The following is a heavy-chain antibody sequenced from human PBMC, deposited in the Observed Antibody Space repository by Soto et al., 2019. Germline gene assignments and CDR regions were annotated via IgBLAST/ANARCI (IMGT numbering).Heavy chain of an antibody. Sequence: EVQLLESGGGLVQPGGSLRLSCAASGFTFSSYAMSWVGQAQGKGLGGAPAFGGSGGRTYYADSVKGRFTISRDNSKNTLYLQMNSLRAEDTAVYYCAKAHYTCSGGSCYQKGNFDYWGQGTLVTVSS. J-gene: IGHJ4*02. V-gene: IGHV3-23*01. CDR3: AKAHYTCSGGSCYQKGNFDY. D-gene: IGHD2-15*01. CDR2: FGGSGGRT. CDR1: GFTFSSYA.